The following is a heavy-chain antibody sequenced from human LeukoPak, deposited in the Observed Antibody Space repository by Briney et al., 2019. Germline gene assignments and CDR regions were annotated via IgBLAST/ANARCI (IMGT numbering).Heavy chain of an antibody. CDR1: GFTFSSYA. Sequence: GGSLRLSCAASGFTFSSYAMSWVRQAPGKGLEWVSAISGSGGSTYYADSVKGRFTISRDNSKNTLYLQMNSLRAEDAAVYYCARNYYDSSGPSGGYWGQGTLVTVSS. V-gene: IGHV3-23*01. J-gene: IGHJ4*02. CDR3: ARNYYDSSGPSGGY. D-gene: IGHD3-22*01. CDR2: ISGSGGST.